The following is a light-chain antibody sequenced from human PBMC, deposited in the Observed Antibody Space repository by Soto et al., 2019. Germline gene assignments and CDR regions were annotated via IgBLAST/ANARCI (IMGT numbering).Light chain of an antibody. CDR3: SSYTSRSSHYV. CDR2: EVS. Sequence: QSVLTQPASVSGSPGQSITISCTGTSSDVGGYNYVSWYQQHPGKAPKLMIYEVSNRPSGVSNRFFGSKSGNAASLTISGLQAEDEADYYCSSYTSRSSHYVFGTGTKVTVL. V-gene: IGLV2-14*01. J-gene: IGLJ1*01. CDR1: SSDVGGYNY.